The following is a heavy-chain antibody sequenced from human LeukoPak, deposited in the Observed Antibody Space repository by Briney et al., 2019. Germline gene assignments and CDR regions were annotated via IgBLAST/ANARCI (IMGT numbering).Heavy chain of an antibody. CDR2: IIPIFGTA. Sequence: SVKVSRMASGGTFSSYAISWVRQAPGQGLEWMGGIIPIFGTASYAQKFQGRVTITADKSTSTAYMELSSLRSEDTAVYYCASLHYITGGWFDPWGQGTLVTVSS. V-gene: IGHV1-69*06. CDR3: ASLHYITGGWFDP. D-gene: IGHD1-14*01. J-gene: IGHJ5*02. CDR1: GGTFSSYA.